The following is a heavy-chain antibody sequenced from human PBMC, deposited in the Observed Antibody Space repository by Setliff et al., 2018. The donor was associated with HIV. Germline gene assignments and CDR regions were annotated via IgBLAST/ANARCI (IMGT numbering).Heavy chain of an antibody. Sequence: PSETLSLTCAVYGRSFSGYYWNWIRQSPGKGLEWIGEINHSGGTNYNPSLKSRVTMSIDTSKNQFSLNVSSVTAPDTAVYYCARGWGHDGFDFWGQGTMVTVSS. J-gene: IGHJ3*01. D-gene: IGHD7-27*01. V-gene: IGHV4-34*01. CDR3: ARGWGHDGFDF. CDR1: GRSFSGYY. CDR2: INHSGGT.